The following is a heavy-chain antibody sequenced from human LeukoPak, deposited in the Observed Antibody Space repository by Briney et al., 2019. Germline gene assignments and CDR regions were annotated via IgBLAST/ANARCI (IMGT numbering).Heavy chain of an antibody. D-gene: IGHD3-22*01. J-gene: IGHJ4*02. V-gene: IGHV4-59*01. CDR2: IYYSGST. Sequence: SETLSLTCPVSGGSISSYYWSWIRQPPGKGLEWIGYIYYSGSTNYNPSLKSRVTISVHTSKNQFSQKLSSVPAADTAVYYCARSYYCDSSGYYSIDYWGQGTLVTVSS. CDR3: ARSYYCDSSGYYSIDY. CDR1: GGSISSYY.